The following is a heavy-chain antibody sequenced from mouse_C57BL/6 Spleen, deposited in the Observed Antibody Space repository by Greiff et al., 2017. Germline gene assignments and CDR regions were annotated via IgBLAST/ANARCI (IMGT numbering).Heavy chain of an antibody. CDR3: ARIFSRGYFDV. CDR1: GYSITSGYY. Sequence: EVQLQQSGPGLVKPSQSLSLTCSVTGYSITSGYYWNWIRQFPGNKLEWMGYISYDGSNNYNPSLKNRISITRDTSKNQFFLKLNSVTTEDTATYYCARIFSRGYFDVWGTGTTVTVSS. D-gene: IGHD1-1*01. V-gene: IGHV3-6*01. CDR2: ISYDGSN. J-gene: IGHJ1*03.